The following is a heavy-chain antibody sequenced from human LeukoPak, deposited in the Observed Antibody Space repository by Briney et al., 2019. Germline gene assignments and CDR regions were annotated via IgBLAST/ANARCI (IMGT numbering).Heavy chain of an antibody. CDR1: GFTFSTYG. Sequence: GGSLRLSCAASGFTFSTYGMHWVRQAPGKGLEWVAVISYDGGSKHYAESVKGRLTISRDSSKTTVYLQMHSLRAEDTAVYYCARGRDLLPTPDFDYWGQGTLVTVSS. J-gene: IGHJ4*02. V-gene: IGHV3-33*08. CDR3: ARGRDLLPTPDFDY. D-gene: IGHD1-26*01. CDR2: ISYDGGSK.